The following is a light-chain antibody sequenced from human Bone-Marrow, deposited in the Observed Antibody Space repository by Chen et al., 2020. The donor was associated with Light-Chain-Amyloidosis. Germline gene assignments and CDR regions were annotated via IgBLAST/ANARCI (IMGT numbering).Light chain of an antibody. V-gene: IGLV3-21*02. CDR3: QVWDRSSDRPV. J-gene: IGLJ3*02. Sequence: SYVLTQPSSVSVAPGQTATIACGGNNIGSTSVHWYQQTPGQAPLLVVYDDSDRPLGIPERLSGSNSGKTATLTISRVEAGDEADYYWQVWDRSSDRPVFGGGTKLTVL. CDR2: DDS. CDR1: NIGSTS.